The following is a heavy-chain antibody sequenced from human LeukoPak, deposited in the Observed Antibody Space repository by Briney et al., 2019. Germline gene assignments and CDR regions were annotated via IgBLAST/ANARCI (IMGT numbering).Heavy chain of an antibody. Sequence: SETLSLTCTVSGYSISSGYYWGWIRQPPGKGLEWIGSIYHSGSTYYNPSLKSRVTISVDTSKNQFSLKLSSVTAADTAVYYCARTMIESYYFDYWGQGTLVTVSS. D-gene: IGHD3-22*01. CDR3: ARTMIESYYFDY. V-gene: IGHV4-38-2*02. CDR1: GYSISSGYY. CDR2: IYHSGST. J-gene: IGHJ4*02.